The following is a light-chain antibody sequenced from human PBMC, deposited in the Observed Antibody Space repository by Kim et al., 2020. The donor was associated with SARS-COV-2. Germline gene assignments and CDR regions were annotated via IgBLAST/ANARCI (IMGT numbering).Light chain of an antibody. J-gene: IGKJ3*01. CDR2: GAS. V-gene: IGKV1-27*01. CDR3: QNYNSAPFT. CDR1: QDINNY. Sequence: DIQMTQSPSSLSASVGDSVTITCRASQDINNYLTWYQQKPGKVPKLLIYGASTLQSGVPSRFSGSGSGTDFTLTISSLQPEDVATYYCQNYNSAPFTFGPGTKVDIK.